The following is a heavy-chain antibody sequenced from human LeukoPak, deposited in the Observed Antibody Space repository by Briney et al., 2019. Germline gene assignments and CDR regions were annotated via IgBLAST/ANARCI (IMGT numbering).Heavy chain of an antibody. CDR2: INHSGST. Sequence: SETLSLTCTVSSDSIRGYYWSWFRQPPGRGLEWIGEINHSGSTNYNPSLKSRVTISVDTSKNQFSLKLSSVTAADTAVYYCARGRGYCSGGSCYSRTQYFQHWGQGTLVTVSS. J-gene: IGHJ1*01. D-gene: IGHD2-15*01. CDR3: ARGRGYCSGGSCYSRTQYFQH. V-gene: IGHV4-34*01. CDR1: SDSIRGYY.